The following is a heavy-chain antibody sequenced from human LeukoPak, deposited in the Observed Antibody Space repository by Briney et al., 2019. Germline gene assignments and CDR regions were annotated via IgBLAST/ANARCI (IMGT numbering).Heavy chain of an antibody. CDR2: ISSSSSYI. J-gene: IGHJ4*02. CDR3: AREGEYYYDSSGYYYY. V-gene: IGHV3-21*01. Sequence: TGGSLRLSCAASGFTFSSYSMNWVRQAPGKGLEWVSSISSSSSYIYYADSVKGRFTISRDNAKNSLYLQMNSLRAEDTAVYYCAREGEYYYDSSGYYYYWGQGTLVTVSS. D-gene: IGHD3-22*01. CDR1: GFTFSSYS.